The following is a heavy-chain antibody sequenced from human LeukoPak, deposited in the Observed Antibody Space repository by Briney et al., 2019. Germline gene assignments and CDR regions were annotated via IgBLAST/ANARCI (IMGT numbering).Heavy chain of an antibody. D-gene: IGHD2-2*01. V-gene: IGHV5-51*01. CDR3: ARHLSPLSSSGQDY. Sequence: GASLQISCTGSGSSFTNYWIGWVRQLPGKGLEWMGIIYPGDSDIRYSPSLQGQVTISADKSISTAYLQWSSLKASDTAMYYCARHLSPLSSSGQDYWGQGTLVTVSS. J-gene: IGHJ4*02. CDR1: GSSFTNYW. CDR2: IYPGDSDI.